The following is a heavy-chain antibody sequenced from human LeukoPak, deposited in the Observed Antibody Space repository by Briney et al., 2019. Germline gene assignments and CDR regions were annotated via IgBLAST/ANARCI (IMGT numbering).Heavy chain of an antibody. Sequence: GASLRLSCAASGLTFTSYAMHSVRQPPGKGLQWVAYIRYDGRNKYSADSVKGRFTIYRDNSKSTLYLQMNSLRPEDTAVYYCAKGGSNNWSFDNWGQGTLVTVSS. V-gene: IGHV3-30*02. J-gene: IGHJ4*02. CDR2: IRYDGRNK. CDR1: GLTFTSYA. D-gene: IGHD1-1*01. CDR3: AKGGSNNWSFDN.